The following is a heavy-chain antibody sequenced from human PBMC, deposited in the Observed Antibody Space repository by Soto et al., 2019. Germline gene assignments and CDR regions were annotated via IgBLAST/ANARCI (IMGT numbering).Heavy chain of an antibody. V-gene: IGHV4-59*01. CDR1: GGSISSYY. CDR2: IYYSGST. Sequence: SETLSLTCTVSGGSISSYYWSWIRQPPGKGLEWIGYIYYSGSTNYNPSLKSRVTISVDTSKNQFSLKLSSVTAADTAVYYCARYSSGWYKYALDIWGQGTMVTVSS. D-gene: IGHD6-19*01. J-gene: IGHJ3*02. CDR3: ARYSSGWYKYALDI.